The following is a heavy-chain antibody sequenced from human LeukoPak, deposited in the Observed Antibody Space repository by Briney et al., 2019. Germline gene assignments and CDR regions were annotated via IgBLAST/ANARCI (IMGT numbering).Heavy chain of an antibody. Sequence: GGSLRLSCVASGFSFSDFYMTWIRQTPGKGLEWVSYISRSGSSTYYADSVKGRFTISRDNAKNSLYLQMNSLRAEDTAVYYCARGGIAARPSYWGQGTLVTVSS. V-gene: IGHV3-11*04. CDR2: ISRSGSST. CDR1: GFSFSDFY. CDR3: ARGGIAARPSY. D-gene: IGHD6-6*01. J-gene: IGHJ4*02.